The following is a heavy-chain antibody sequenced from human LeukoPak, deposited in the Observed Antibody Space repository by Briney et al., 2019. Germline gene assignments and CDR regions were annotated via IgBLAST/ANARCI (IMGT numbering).Heavy chain of an antibody. D-gene: IGHD2/OR15-2a*01. J-gene: IGHJ5*02. CDR3: ARDEGNWFDP. Sequence: ASVKVSCKASGGTFSSYAISWVRQAPGQGLEWMGRIIPILGLANYAQKFQGRVTITADKSTSTAYMELSSLRSEDTAVYYCARDEGNWFDPWGQGTLVTVSS. CDR1: GGTFSSYA. CDR2: IIPILGLA. V-gene: IGHV1-69*04.